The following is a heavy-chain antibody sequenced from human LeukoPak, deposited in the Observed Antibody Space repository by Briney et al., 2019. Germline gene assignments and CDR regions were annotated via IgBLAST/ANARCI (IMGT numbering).Heavy chain of an antibody. V-gene: IGHV4-34*01. J-gene: IGHJ6*02. CDR2: INHSGST. D-gene: IGHD4-17*01. CDR3: ARSYGDYSHYYYYGMDV. Sequence: INHSGSTNYNPSLKSRVTISVDTSKHQFSLKLSSVTAADTAVYYCARSYGDYSHYYYYGMDVWGQGTTVTVSS.